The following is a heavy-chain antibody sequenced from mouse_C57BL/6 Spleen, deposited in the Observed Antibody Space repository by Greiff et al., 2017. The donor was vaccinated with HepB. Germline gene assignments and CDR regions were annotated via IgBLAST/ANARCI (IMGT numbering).Heavy chain of an antibody. J-gene: IGHJ2*01. CDR3: ARSGYYGSSYFDY. CDR1: GYAFSSSW. D-gene: IGHD1-1*01. CDR2: IYPGDGDT. V-gene: IGHV1-82*01. Sequence: VHLVESGPELVKPGASVKISCKASGYAFSSSWMNWVKQRPGKGLEWIGRIYPGDGDTNYNGKFKGKATLTADKSSSTAYMQLSSLTSEDSAVYFCARSGYYGSSYFDYWGQGTTLTVSS.